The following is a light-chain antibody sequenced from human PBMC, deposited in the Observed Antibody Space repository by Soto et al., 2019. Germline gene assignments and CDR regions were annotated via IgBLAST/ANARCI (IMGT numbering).Light chain of an antibody. J-gene: IGLJ1*01. CDR2: DVN. CDR3: CSYAGIYTLYV. CDR1: SSDVGEYNY. Sequence: QSALTQPRSVSGSPGQSVTISCTGSSSDVGEYNYVSWYQYHPGKAPKLLLYDVNERPSGVPDRFSGSKSGNTASLTISGLQAEDEADYYCCSYAGIYTLYVFGSGTKLTV. V-gene: IGLV2-11*02.